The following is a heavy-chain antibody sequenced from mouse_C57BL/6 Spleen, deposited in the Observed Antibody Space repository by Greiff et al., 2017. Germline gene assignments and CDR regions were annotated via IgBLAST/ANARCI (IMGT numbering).Heavy chain of an antibody. J-gene: IGHJ3*01. CDR1: GYAFSSSW. V-gene: IGHV1-82*01. D-gene: IGHD1-1*01. CDR3: ARTGDYGSSYGSWFAY. CDR2: IYPGDGDT. Sequence: VQRVESGPELVKPGASVKISCKASGYAFSSSWMNWVKQRPGKGLEWIGRIYPGDGDTNYNGKFKGKATLTADKSSSTAYMQLSSLTSEDSAVYFCARTGDYGSSYGSWFAYWGQGTLVTVSA.